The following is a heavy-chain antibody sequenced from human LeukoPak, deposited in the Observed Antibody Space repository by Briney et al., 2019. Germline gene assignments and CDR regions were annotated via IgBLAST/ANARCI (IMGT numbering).Heavy chain of an antibody. V-gene: IGHV4-39*01. CDR2: IYYSGST. CDR1: GGSISSSSYY. CDR3: ARLSTMVRGFSSYYYYGMDV. J-gene: IGHJ6*02. Sequence: SETLSLTCTVSGGSISSSSYYWGWIRQPPGKGLEWIGSIYYSGSTYYNPSLRSRVTISVDTSKNQISLKLSSVTAADTAVYYCARLSTMVRGFSSYYYYGMDVWGQGTTVTVSS. D-gene: IGHD3-10*01.